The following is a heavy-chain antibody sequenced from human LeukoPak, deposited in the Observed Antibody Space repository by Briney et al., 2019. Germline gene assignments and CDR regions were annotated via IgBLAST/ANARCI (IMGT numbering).Heavy chain of an antibody. V-gene: IGHV3-23*01. CDR2: MRESGSGSTR. J-gene: IGHJ2*01. CDR3: AKSFRAGLRTRGDDWYFDL. Sequence: GGSLRLSCVASGFPFNSYSMIWVRQAPGKGLEWVSFMRESGSGSTRYYADSVKGRFTISRDNSKNTLYLQMNSLRAEDTAVYYCAKSFRAGLRTRGDDWYFDLWGRGTLSTVSS. CDR1: GFPFNSYS. D-gene: IGHD3-10*01.